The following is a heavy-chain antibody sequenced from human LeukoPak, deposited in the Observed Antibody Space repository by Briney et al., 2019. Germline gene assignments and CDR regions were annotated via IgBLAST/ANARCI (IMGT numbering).Heavy chain of an antibody. J-gene: IGHJ4*02. CDR2: IYHSGTT. V-gene: IGHV4-30-2*01. CDR1: GASISSGNYY. CDR3: ARDYHCGGGDCSWVDY. D-gene: IGHD2-21*01. Sequence: PSETLSLTCTVSGASISSGNYYWSWIRQPPGKGLEWIGYIYHSGTTYYNPSLNSRVTLSVDRSKNQFSLKMTSVTAADTAVYYCARDYHCGGGDCSWVDYWGQETLVTVSS.